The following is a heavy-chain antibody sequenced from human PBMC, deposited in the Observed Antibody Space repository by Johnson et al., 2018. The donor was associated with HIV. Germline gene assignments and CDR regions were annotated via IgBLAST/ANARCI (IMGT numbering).Heavy chain of an antibody. J-gene: IGHJ3*02. D-gene: IGHD5-12*01. Sequence: QVQLVESGGGVVQPGRSLRLSCAVSGFTFRTYAMHWVRQAPGKGLEWVAVLSYDGSKEYYVDSVTGRFNLSRDSSKNTLYLQMNSLRAEDTAVYYCARVGVSGYDLAAFDIWGQGTMVTVSS. V-gene: IGHV3-30-3*01. CDR1: GFTFRTYA. CDR2: LSYDGSKE. CDR3: ARVGVSGYDLAAFDI.